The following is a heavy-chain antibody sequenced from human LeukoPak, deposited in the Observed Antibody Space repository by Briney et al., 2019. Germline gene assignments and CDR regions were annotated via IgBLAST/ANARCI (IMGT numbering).Heavy chain of an antibody. J-gene: IGHJ4*02. Sequence: GGSLRLSCAASGFTFSSYAMHWVRQAPGKGLEWVAVISYDGSNKYYADSVKGRFTISRDDSKNTLYLQMNSLRAEDTAVYYCAKDLSPYVGAAGTVYFDYWGQGTLVTVSS. V-gene: IGHV3-30*04. D-gene: IGHD6-13*01. CDR1: GFTFSSYA. CDR3: AKDLSPYVGAAGTVYFDY. CDR2: ISYDGSNK.